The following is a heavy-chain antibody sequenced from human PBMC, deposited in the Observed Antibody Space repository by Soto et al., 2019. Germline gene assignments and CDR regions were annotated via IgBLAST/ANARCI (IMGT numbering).Heavy chain of an antibody. CDR3: ARGDATKIVVTTYYAMDV. D-gene: IGHD3-9*01. V-gene: IGHV1-69*12. CDR1: GGSLSNYG. Sequence: QVQLVQSGAEVKKPGSSVKVSCKASGGSLSNYGISWVRQAPGQGLEWMGGIIPVFGTANYAQKFQGRVTITADEPTGILXMDVTSLKSEDTAVYYCARGDATKIVVTTYYAMDVWGQGTTVTVSS. J-gene: IGHJ6*02. CDR2: IIPVFGTA.